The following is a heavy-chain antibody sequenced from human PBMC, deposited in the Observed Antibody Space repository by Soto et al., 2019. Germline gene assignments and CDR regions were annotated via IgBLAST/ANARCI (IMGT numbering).Heavy chain of an antibody. CDR2: TSRCGSAI. CDR1: GFTFSDDY. V-gene: IGHV3-11*01. J-gene: IGHJ4*02. CDR3: ARDELYSSSCFYH. Sequence: PGGSLRLSCAVSGFTFSDDYMTWIRQAPGKGLECVSTTSRCGSAIYYADSVMGRFTISRDNAKNSLYLQMNSLRAEDTAVYYCARDELYSSSCFYHWGKGTLVTVSS. D-gene: IGHD6-13*01.